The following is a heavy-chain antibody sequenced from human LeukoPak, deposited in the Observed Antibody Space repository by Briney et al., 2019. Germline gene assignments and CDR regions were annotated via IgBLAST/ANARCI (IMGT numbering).Heavy chain of an antibody. CDR1: GGSFSGYY. CDR3: ARVRGYSYGIYYYYYYMDD. J-gene: IGHJ6*03. CDR2: INHSGST. Sequence: SETLSLTCAVYGGSFSGYYWSWIRQPPGKGLEWIGEINHSGSTNYNPSLKSRVTISVDTSKNQFSLKLSSVTAADTAVYYCARVRGYSYGIYYYYYYMDDWGKGTTVTISS. V-gene: IGHV4-34*01. D-gene: IGHD5-18*01.